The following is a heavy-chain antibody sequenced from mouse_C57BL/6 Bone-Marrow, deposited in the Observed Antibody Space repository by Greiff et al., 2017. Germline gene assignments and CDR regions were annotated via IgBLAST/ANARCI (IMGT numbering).Heavy chain of an antibody. Sequence: EVQLQESGEGLVKPGGSLKLSCAASGFTFSSYAMSWVRQTPEKRLAWVAYLSSGGDYIYYADTVQGRFTISRDNARNTLYLKMSSLKSEGTALYYCARERRRAMDYWGQGTSVTVSS. CDR2: LSSGGDYI. V-gene: IGHV5S21*01. J-gene: IGHJ4*01. CDR3: ARERRRAMDY. CDR1: GFTFSSYA.